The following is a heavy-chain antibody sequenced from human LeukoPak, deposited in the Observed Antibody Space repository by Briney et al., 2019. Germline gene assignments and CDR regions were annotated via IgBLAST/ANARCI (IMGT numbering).Heavy chain of an antibody. CDR3: AKGISSDYYDSRYPDY. CDR2: IYTSGST. V-gene: IGHV4-4*07. J-gene: IGHJ4*02. CDR1: GGSISSYY. D-gene: IGHD3-22*01. Sequence: SETLSLTCTVSGGSISSYYWSWIRQPAGKGLEWIGRIYTSGSTNYNPSLKSRVTMSVDTSKNQFSLKLSSVTAADTAVYYCAKGISSDYYDSRYPDYWGQGTLVTVSS.